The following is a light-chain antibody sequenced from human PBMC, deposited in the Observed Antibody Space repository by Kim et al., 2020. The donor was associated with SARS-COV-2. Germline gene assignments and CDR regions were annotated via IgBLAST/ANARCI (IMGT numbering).Light chain of an antibody. Sequence: SSELTQDPAVSVALGQTVRITCQGDSLRSYYATWYQQKPGQAPILVIYGKNNRPSGIPDRFSGSSSGNTASLTITGTQAGDEADYYCNSLDTHDNVVFGG. CDR2: GKN. CDR3: NSLDTHDNVV. CDR1: SLRSYY. V-gene: IGLV3-19*01. J-gene: IGLJ2*01.